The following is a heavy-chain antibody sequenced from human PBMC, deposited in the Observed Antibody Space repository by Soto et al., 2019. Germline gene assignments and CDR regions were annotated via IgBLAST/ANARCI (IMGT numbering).Heavy chain of an antibody. CDR3: ARGGGYSSSPGDY. CDR1: GFTFSSYA. D-gene: IGHD6-13*01. J-gene: IGHJ4*02. V-gene: IGHV3-30-3*01. Sequence: ESGGGVVQPGTSLRLSCAASGFTFSSYAVHWVRQAPDKGLAWVAVISKDGSNKYYADSVKGRFTISRDNSKNTLYLEMNSLRAEDTAMYYCARGGGYSSSPGDYWGQGTLVTVSS. CDR2: ISKDGSNK.